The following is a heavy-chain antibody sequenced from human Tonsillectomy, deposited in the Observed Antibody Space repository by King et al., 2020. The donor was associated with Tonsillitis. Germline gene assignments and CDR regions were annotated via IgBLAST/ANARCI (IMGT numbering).Heavy chain of an antibody. D-gene: IGHD4-23*01. Sequence: EVQLVESGGGLVQPGGSLRLSCAASGFTFSSYEMNWVRQAPGKGLEWVSYISSSGSKTHYADSVRGRFTISRDNAKNSVYLQMNSLRAEDTAVYYCARNPYGGNSVLAFWGQGTLVTVSS. CDR3: ARNPYGGNSVLAF. CDR1: GFTFSSYE. J-gene: IGHJ4*02. CDR2: ISSSGSKT. V-gene: IGHV3-48*03.